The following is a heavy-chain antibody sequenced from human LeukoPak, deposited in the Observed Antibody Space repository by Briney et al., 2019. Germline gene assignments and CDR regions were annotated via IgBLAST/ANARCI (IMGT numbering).Heavy chain of an antibody. Sequence: GGSLRLSCAASGFTFSSYWMTWVRQAPGKGLEWVANIKQDGSEKYYVDSVKGRFTISRDNAKNSLYLQMNSLRDEDTALYYCGRDRSSTWTGYYGMDVWGQGTTVTVSS. D-gene: IGHD2-2*01. CDR2: IKQDGSEK. V-gene: IGHV3-7*03. CDR3: GRDRSSTWTGYYGMDV. J-gene: IGHJ6*02. CDR1: GFTFSSYW.